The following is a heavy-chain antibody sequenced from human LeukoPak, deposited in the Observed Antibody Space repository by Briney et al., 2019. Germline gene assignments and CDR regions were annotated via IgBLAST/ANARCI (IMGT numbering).Heavy chain of an antibody. V-gene: IGHV3-30*02. CDR3: TTVAAAGHYDS. Sequence: GGSLRLSCAASGFTLSNYVMHWVRQAPGKGLEWVAFTRYDGSDKYNADSLKGRFTISRDNSKNTLYLQMNSLRAEDTALYYCTTVAAAGHYDSWGQGTLVTVSS. CDR2: TRYDGSDK. D-gene: IGHD6-13*01. J-gene: IGHJ4*02. CDR1: GFTLSNYV.